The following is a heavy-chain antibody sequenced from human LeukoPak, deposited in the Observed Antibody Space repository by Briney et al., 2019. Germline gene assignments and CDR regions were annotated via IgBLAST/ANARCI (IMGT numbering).Heavy chain of an antibody. J-gene: IGHJ4*02. V-gene: IGHV3-53*01. CDR3: AKTGGPWD. Sequence: TGGSLRLSCAASGFTVCTSYMIWVRQAPGKGLEWVSVIYSGGTTYYADTVKGRFTISRDSSKNTLYLQMNSLRAEDTAVYYCAKTGGPWDWGQGTLVTVSS. CDR2: IYSGGTT. CDR1: GFTVCTSY. D-gene: IGHD7-27*01.